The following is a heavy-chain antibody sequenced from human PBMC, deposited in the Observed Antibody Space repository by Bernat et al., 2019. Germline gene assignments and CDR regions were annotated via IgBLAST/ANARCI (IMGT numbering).Heavy chain of an antibody. CDR1: GFTFSNYW. J-gene: IGHJ4*02. CDR3: VREWGSFYGSGTYSYYFDY. Sequence: EVQVVESGGGLVQPGGSLRLSCAASGFTFSNYWMHWVRQAPGKGLVWVSRIDTDGSRTNYADSVKSRFTISRDNSKDTLYLQMNSLSAEDTAVYYCVREWGSFYGSGTYSYYFDYWGQGTLVTVSS. D-gene: IGHD3-10*01. V-gene: IGHV3-74*01. CDR2: IDTDGSRT.